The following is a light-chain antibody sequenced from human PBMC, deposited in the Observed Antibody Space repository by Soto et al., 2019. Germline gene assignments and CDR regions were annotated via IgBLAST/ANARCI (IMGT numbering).Light chain of an antibody. V-gene: IGLV1-44*01. Sequence: QSALTQPPSASGTPGQRVTISCSGSSSNIGSNPVNWYQQLPGTAPKLLIYSNNQRPSGVPDRFSGSKSGTSASLAISGLQSEDGADYYCAAWDDSLNGYVFGTGTKVTVL. J-gene: IGLJ1*01. CDR1: SSNIGSNP. CDR2: SNN. CDR3: AAWDDSLNGYV.